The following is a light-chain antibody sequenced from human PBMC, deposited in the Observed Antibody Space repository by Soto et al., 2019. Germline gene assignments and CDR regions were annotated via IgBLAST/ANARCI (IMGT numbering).Light chain of an antibody. J-gene: IGKJ4*01. CDR3: QQYGSSLLT. V-gene: IGKV3-20*01. CDR1: QSVSSSY. Sequence: EIVLTQSPGTLSLSPGERATLSCRANQSVSSSYLAWYQQKPGQAPRLLIYGASSRATGIPDRFSGSGSGTDFTLIISRLEPEDFAVYYCQQYGSSLLTFGGGTKVDIK. CDR2: GAS.